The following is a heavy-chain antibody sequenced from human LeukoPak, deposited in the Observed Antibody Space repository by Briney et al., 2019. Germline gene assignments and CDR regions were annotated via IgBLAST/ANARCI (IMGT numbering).Heavy chain of an antibody. J-gene: IGHJ4*02. D-gene: IGHD6-6*01. V-gene: IGHV3-7*04. CDR3: ARCSGVFGSSDY. CDR2: MNQDGSEK. CDR1: GFTFSSNW. Sequence: GGSLRLSCAASGFTFSSNWMTWVRQAPGKGLEWVANMNQDGSEKYYVDSVKGRFTISRDNAKNSLYLQMNSLRAEDTAVYYCARCSGVFGSSDYWGQGTLVTVSS.